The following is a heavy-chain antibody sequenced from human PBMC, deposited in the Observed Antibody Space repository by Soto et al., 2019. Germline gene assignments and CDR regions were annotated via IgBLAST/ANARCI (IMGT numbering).Heavy chain of an antibody. D-gene: IGHD3-3*01. V-gene: IGHV3-7*01. Sequence: EVQLVESGGGLVQPGGSLRLSCAASGFTFSSYWMSWVRQAPGKGLEWVANIKQDGSEKYYVDSVKGRFTISRDNAQNSQYLQMNSLRAEDTAVYYCARDDTRKTYDFCSGHYTSDAFDIWGQGRMVTVSS. CDR1: GFTFSSYW. CDR3: ARDDTRKTYDFCSGHYTSDAFDI. J-gene: IGHJ3*02. CDR2: IKQDGSEK.